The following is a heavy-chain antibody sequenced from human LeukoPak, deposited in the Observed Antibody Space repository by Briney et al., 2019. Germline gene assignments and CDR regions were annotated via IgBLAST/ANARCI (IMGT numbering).Heavy chain of an antibody. V-gene: IGHV4-34*01. CDR2: IYYSGST. CDR3: ARVRLRDLTFDY. J-gene: IGHJ4*02. D-gene: IGHD3-9*01. Sequence: PSETLSLTCAVYGGSFSGYYWSWIRQPPGKGLEWIGSIYYSGSTYYNPSLKSRVTISVDTSKNQFSLKLSSVTAADTAVYYCARVRLRDLTFDYWGQGTLVTVSS. CDR1: GGSFSGYY.